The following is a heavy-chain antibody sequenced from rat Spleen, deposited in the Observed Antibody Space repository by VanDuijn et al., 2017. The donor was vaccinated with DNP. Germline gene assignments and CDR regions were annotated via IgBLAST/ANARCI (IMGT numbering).Heavy chain of an antibody. Sequence: EVKLVESGGGLVQPGRSLKLSCVASGFTFSYYWMAWIRQVPGKGLEWIASITSGAGTTSYADSVKGRFTVSRDDAGNTLYLQMDSLRSEDSATYYCTTDAAYWGQGTLVTVSS. V-gene: IGHV5-31*01. CDR3: TTDAAY. J-gene: IGHJ3*01. CDR1: GFTFSYYW. CDR2: ITSGAGTT.